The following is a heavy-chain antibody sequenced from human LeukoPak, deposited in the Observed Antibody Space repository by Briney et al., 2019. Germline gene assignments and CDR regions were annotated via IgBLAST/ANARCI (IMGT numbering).Heavy chain of an antibody. Sequence: SETLSLTCAVYGGSFSGYYWSWIRQPPGKGLDWIGEINHSGSTNYNPSLKSRVTISVDTSKNKFSLKLSSVTAADTAVYYCARGRNGEGLVVVTIQYYFDYWGQGTLVTVSS. V-gene: IGHV4-34*01. D-gene: IGHD3-22*01. CDR1: GGSFSGYY. J-gene: IGHJ4*02. CDR3: ARGRNGEGLVVVTIQYYFDY. CDR2: INHSGST.